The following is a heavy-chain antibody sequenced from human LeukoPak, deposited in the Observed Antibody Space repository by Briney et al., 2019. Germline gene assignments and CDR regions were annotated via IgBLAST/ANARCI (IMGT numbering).Heavy chain of an antibody. CDR1: GFTFSNVW. J-gene: IGHJ6*03. V-gene: IGHV3-23*01. D-gene: IGHD3-10*01. Sequence: SGGSLRLSCAASGFTFSNVWMSWVRQAPGKGLAWVSGISGSDDSTYYADSVRGRFTISRDNSKNTLFLQMNSLRAEDTAVYYCARDGIVGYYGSGSRGRHYYYYYYMDVWGKGTTVTISS. CDR2: ISGSDDST. CDR3: ARDGIVGYYGSGSRGRHYYYYYYMDV.